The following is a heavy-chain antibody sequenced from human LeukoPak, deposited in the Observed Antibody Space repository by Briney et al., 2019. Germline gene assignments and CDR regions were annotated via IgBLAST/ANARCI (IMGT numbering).Heavy chain of an antibody. Sequence: SGGSLRLSCAASGFTFSRYAMTWVRQAPGKGLEWVSAISGSGGSTYYADSVKGRFTISRDNSKNTLYLQMNSLRAEDTAVYYCAHPTEYSSSWYGNWFDPWDQGTLVTVSS. CDR2: ISGSGGST. D-gene: IGHD6-13*01. J-gene: IGHJ5*02. CDR3: AHPTEYSSSWYGNWFDP. V-gene: IGHV3-23*01. CDR1: GFTFSRYA.